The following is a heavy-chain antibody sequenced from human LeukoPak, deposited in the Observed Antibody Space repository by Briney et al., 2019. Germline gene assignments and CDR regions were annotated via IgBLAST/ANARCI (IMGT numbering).Heavy chain of an antibody. CDR2: INHSGST. Sequence: SETLSLTCAVYGGSFSGYYWSWIRQPPGKGLEWIGEINHSGSTNYNPSLKSRVTISVDTSKNQFSLKLSSVTAADTAVYYCARPITMIRGPPGYWGQGTLVTVS. CDR1: GGSFSGYY. V-gene: IGHV4-34*01. D-gene: IGHD3-10*01. J-gene: IGHJ4*02. CDR3: ARPITMIRGPPGY.